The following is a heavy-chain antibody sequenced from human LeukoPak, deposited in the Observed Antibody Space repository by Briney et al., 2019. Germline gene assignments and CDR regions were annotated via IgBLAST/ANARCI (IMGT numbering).Heavy chain of an antibody. CDR3: ARGLGDHYSSKHWYYFDY. J-gene: IGHJ4*02. V-gene: IGHV3-53*01. Sequence: PGGSLRLSCAASGFTVSSNYMNCVRQAPGKGLEWVSIIYSSGNTYYADSVRGRFTISRDDSKNTLYLQMSSLRAEDTAVYYCARGLGDHYSSKHWYYFDYWGQGTLVTVSS. CDR1: GFTVSSNY. CDR2: IYSSGNT. D-gene: IGHD6-13*01.